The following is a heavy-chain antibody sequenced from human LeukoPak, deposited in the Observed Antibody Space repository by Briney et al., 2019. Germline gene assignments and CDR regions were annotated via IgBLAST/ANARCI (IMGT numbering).Heavy chain of an antibody. CDR1: GYTFTSYD. Sequence: ASVKVSCKASGYTFTSYDINWVRQATGQGLEWMGWMNPNSGNTGYAQKFQGRVTMTRNTSISTDYMELSSLRSEDTAVYYCARASQTFITIFGVVIINGADYYGMDVWGQGTTVTVSS. CDR2: MNPNSGNT. V-gene: IGHV1-8*01. J-gene: IGHJ6*02. CDR3: ARASQTFITIFGVVIINGADYYGMDV. D-gene: IGHD3-3*01.